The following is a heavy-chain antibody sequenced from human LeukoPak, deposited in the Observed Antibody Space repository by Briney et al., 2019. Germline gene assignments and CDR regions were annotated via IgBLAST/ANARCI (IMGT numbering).Heavy chain of an antibody. CDR3: ARAPSYGSNGGVFDY. V-gene: IGHV4-59*01. D-gene: IGHD4-23*01. CDR1: GGSISSYY. CDR2: IYYSGST. J-gene: IGHJ4*02. Sequence: PSETLSLTXTVSGGSISSYYWSWIRQALGKGLEWIGYIYYSGSTNYNPSLKSRVTISVDTSKNQFSLKLSSVTAADTAVYYCARAPSYGSNGGVFDYWGQGTLVTVSS.